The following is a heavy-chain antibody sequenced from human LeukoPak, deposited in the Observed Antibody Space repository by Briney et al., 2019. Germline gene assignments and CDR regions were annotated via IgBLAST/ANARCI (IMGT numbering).Heavy chain of an antibody. CDR2: INHSGST. CDR1: GGSFSGYY. CDR3: ARAHIVVVTQPSWFDP. J-gene: IGHJ5*02. D-gene: IGHD2-21*02. Sequence: TSETLSLTCAVYGGSFSGYYWSWIRQPPGKGLEWIGEINHSGSTNYNPSLKSRVTISVDTSKNQFSLKLSSVTAADTAVYYCARAHIVVVTQPSWFDPWGQGTLVTVSS. V-gene: IGHV4-34*01.